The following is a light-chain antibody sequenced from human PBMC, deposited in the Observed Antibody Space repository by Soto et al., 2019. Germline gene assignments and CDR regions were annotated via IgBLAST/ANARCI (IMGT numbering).Light chain of an antibody. J-gene: IGKJ3*01. CDR3: QKFSSVPV. V-gene: IGKV1-27*01. Sequence: DIQMTQSPTSLSASVGDRVTITCRASQDIRNFVAWYQQKPGKAPKLLIYAASTLQSGVPSRFSGSGSGTDFTLTIDILKPEDVATYSCQKFSSVPVFGPGTKVEIK. CDR1: QDIRNF. CDR2: AAS.